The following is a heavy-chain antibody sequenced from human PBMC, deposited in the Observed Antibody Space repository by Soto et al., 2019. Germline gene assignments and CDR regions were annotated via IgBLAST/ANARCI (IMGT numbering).Heavy chain of an antibody. CDR3: AGDILTGYHYGMDV. J-gene: IGHJ6*02. D-gene: IGHD3-9*01. Sequence: PVKVSCKASGGTFSSYAIGWVRQAPGQGLEWMGGIIPIFGTANYAQKFQGRVTITADKSTSTAYMELSSLRSEDTAVYYCAGDILTGYHYGMDVWGQGTTVTVSS. CDR2: IIPIFGTA. V-gene: IGHV1-69*06. CDR1: GGTFSSYA.